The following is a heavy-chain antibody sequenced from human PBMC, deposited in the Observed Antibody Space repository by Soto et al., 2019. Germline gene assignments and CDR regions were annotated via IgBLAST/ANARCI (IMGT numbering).Heavy chain of an antibody. CDR1: GFTFRSFA. Sequence: GGSLRLSCAASGFTFRSFAISWVRQAPGKGLEWVSAITGSGGTTYYADSVKGRFTISRDNSKNTLYLQMNSLRAEDTAVYYCAKSLVGDYLYNFDYWGQGTLVTVSS. CDR2: ITGSGGTT. J-gene: IGHJ4*02. V-gene: IGHV3-23*01. CDR3: AKSLVGDYLYNFDY. D-gene: IGHD4-17*01.